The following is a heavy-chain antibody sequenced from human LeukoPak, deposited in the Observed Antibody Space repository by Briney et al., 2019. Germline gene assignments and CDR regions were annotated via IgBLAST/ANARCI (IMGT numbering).Heavy chain of an antibody. CDR2: ISGSGGST. D-gene: IGHD6-19*01. CDR1: GFTFSSYA. V-gene: IGHV3-23*01. J-gene: IGHJ5*02. Sequence: PGRSLRLSCAASGFTFSSYAMSWVRQAPGKGLEWVSAISGSGGSTYYADSVKGRFTISRDNSKNTLYLQMNSLRAEDTAVYYCAKDPEAWLPVRPLWWFDPWGQGTLVTVSS. CDR3: AKDPEAWLPVRPLWWFDP.